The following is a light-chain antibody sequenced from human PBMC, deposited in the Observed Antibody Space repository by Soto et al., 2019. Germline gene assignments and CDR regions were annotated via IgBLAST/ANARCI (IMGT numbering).Light chain of an antibody. CDR2: DAS. CDR1: QSVGSD. Sequence: EILATQSRSTLSLSLGRRSTLAFRASQSVGSDLAWYQQKPGQAPRLLIYDASTRATGIPARFSGSGYGTDFNLTISSLQTEDFATYYCLQDYNHPRTFGGGTKVDIK. J-gene: IGKJ4*01. V-gene: IGKV3-15*01. CDR3: LQDYNHPRT.